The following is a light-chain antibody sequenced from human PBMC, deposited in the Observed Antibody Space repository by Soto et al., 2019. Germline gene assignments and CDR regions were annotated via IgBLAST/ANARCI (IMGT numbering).Light chain of an antibody. CDR1: QGIRND. V-gene: IGKV1-6*02. Sequence: LQMTQSPSSLSASVGDRVTITCRASQGIRNDLGWYQQKPGEAPNLLIYAATSLRSGVPSRFSGSGSGTDFTLTISSLQPEDFATYYCLQDYNYPRTFGQGTKEEVK. CDR3: LQDYNYPRT. J-gene: IGKJ1*01. CDR2: AAT.